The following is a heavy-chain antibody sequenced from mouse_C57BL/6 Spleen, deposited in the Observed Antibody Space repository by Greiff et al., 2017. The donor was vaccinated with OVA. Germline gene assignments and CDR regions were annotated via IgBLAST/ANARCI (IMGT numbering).Heavy chain of an antibody. J-gene: IGHJ4*01. CDR3: SFITTLVATDYAMDY. Sequence: VKLQQSGAELMKPGASVKLSCKATGYTFTGYWIEWVQQRPGNGLEWIGEIFHGSGSTTYTEQIKGKATFTADTSSNTAYMQLSILTTEDSAIYYCSFITTLVATDYAMDYWGQGTSVTVSS. CDR2: IFHGSGST. CDR1: GYTFTGYW. D-gene: IGHD1-1*01. V-gene: IGHV1-9*01.